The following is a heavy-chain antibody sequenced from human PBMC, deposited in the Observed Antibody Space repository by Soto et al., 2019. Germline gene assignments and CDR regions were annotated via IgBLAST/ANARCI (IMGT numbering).Heavy chain of an antibody. D-gene: IGHD1-26*01. V-gene: IGHV3-23*01. Sequence: GGSLRLSCAASGFTFSSYAMSWVRQAPGKGLEWVSDISGSGGSTYYADTVKGRFTISRDNSKNTLYLQKNSLRAEDTAVYYCAKGGTRWELLDYWGQGTLVTVSS. J-gene: IGHJ4*02. CDR1: GFTFSSYA. CDR2: ISGSGGST. CDR3: AKGGTRWELLDY.